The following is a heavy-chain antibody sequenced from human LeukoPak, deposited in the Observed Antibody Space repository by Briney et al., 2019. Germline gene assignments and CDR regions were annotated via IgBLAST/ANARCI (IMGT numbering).Heavy chain of an antibody. D-gene: IGHD2-2*01. V-gene: IGHV4-30-4*01. CDR1: GGSISSGDYY. CDR2: IYYSGST. CDR3: ARGRELGYCSSTSCYCYFDY. J-gene: IGHJ4*02. Sequence: SETLSLTCTVSGGSISSGDYYWSWIRQPPGKGLEWIGYIYYSGSTYYNPSLKSRVTISVDTSKNQFSLKLSSVTAADTAVYYCARGRELGYCSSTSCYCYFDYWGQGTLVTVSS.